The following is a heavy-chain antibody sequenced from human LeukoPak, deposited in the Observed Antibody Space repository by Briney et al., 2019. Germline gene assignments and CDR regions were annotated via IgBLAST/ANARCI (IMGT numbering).Heavy chain of an antibody. CDR1: GYTFTSYA. CDR2: IIPIFGTA. V-gene: IGHV1-69*13. CDR3: ARRLRTGTLGDNWFDP. D-gene: IGHD1-7*01. Sequence: GASVKVSCKASGYTFTSYAISWVRQAPGQGLEWMGGIIPIFGTANYAQKFQGRVTITADESTSTAYMELSSLRSEDTAVYYCARRLRTGTLGDNWFDPWGQGTLVTVSS. J-gene: IGHJ5*02.